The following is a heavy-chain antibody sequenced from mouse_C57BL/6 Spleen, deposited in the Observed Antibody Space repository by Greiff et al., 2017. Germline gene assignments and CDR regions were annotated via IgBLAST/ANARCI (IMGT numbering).Heavy chain of an antibody. CDR3: AREFITTVVATRDY. J-gene: IGHJ2*01. CDR1: GYTFTSYW. D-gene: IGHD1-1*01. V-gene: IGHV1-64*01. Sequence: VQLQQPGAELVKPGASVKLSCKASGYTFTSYWMHWVKQRPGQGLEWIGMIHPNSGSTNYNEKFKSKATLTVDKSSSTAYMQLSSLTSEDSAVYYCAREFITTVVATRDYWGQGTTLTVSS. CDR2: IHPNSGST.